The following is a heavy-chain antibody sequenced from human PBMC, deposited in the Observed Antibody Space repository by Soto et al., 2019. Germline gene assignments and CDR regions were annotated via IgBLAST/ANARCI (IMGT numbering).Heavy chain of an antibody. CDR1: GGSFSGYY. V-gene: IGHV4-34*01. Sequence: SETLSLTCAVYGGSFSGYYWSWIRQPPGKGLEWIGEINHSGSTNYNPSLKSRVTISVDTSKNQFSLKLSSVTAADTAVYYCARGLELRDGYWGQGTLVTISS. CDR2: INHSGST. J-gene: IGHJ4*02. D-gene: IGHD1-7*01. CDR3: ARGLELRDGY.